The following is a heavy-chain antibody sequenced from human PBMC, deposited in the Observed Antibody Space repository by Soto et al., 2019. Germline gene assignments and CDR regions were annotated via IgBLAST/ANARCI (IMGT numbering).Heavy chain of an antibody. D-gene: IGHD3-10*01. J-gene: IGHJ4*02. V-gene: IGHV1-18*01. Sequence: ASVKVSCQASGYTFTSYGISWARQAPGQGLEWMGWISAYIGNTNYAQKLQGRVIMTTDTSTSTAYRELRSLRTDHTAVYYWGRDYCYGSGGAYWGQGTMVTVSS. CDR1: GYTFTSYG. CDR2: ISAYIGNT. CDR3: GRDYCYGSGGAY.